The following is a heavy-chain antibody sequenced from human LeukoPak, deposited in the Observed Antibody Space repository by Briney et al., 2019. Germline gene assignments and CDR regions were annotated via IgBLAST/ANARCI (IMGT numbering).Heavy chain of an antibody. J-gene: IGHJ4*02. D-gene: IGHD3-16*01. CDR1: GFTFSSYA. Sequence: GGSLRPSCAASGFTFSSYAMSWVRQAPGKGLEWVAVISYDGSNKYYADSVKGRFTISRDNSKNTLYLQMNSLRAEDTAVYYCAMGGSFDYWGQGTLVTVSS. V-gene: IGHV3-30-3*01. CDR3: AMGGSFDY. CDR2: ISYDGSNK.